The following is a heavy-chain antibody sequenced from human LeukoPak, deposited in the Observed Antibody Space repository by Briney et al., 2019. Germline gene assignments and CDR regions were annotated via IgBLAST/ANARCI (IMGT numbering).Heavy chain of an antibody. CDR3: ARGYYYRT. CDR2: IYADGSS. D-gene: IGHD3-10*01. J-gene: IGHJ4*02. Sequence: SETLSLTCTVSGGSVGSDNSYWNWIRQPAGKALEWIGRIYADGSSNYNPFLKSRVTILVDTSKNQFSLRLSSMTAADTAVYFCARGYYYRTWGLGTLVTVSS. V-gene: IGHV4-61*02. CDR1: GGSVGSDNSY.